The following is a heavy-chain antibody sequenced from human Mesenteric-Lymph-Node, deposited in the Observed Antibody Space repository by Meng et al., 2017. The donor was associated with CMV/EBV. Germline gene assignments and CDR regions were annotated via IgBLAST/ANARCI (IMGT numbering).Heavy chain of an antibody. CDR3: ARSLGYCSGGSCFPFDY. CDR2: ISSSSSTI. D-gene: IGHD2-15*01. V-gene: IGHV3-48*04. J-gene: IGHJ4*02. Sequence: GESLKISCAASGFTFSSYSMNWVRQAPGKGLEWVSYISSSSSTIYYADSVKGRFTISRDNAKNSLYLQMNSLRAEDTAVYYCARSLGYCSGGSCFPFDYWGQGTQVTVSS. CDR1: GFTFSSYS.